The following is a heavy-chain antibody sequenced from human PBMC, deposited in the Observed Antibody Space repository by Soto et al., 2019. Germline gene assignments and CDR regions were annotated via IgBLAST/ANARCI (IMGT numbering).Heavy chain of an antibody. V-gene: IGHV3-23*01. D-gene: IGHD1-26*01. CDR3: AKDRVGATWYFDP. J-gene: IGHJ5*02. CDR1: GFTFNNYA. CDR2: ISGSGAST. Sequence: EVQLLESGGGLVQPGGSLRLSCAASGFTFNNYAMGWVRQAPGKGLEWVSAISGSGASTYYADSVKGRFTISRDNFKNTLYLQMNSLRAEDTAVYYCAKDRVGATWYFDPWGQGTLVTVSS.